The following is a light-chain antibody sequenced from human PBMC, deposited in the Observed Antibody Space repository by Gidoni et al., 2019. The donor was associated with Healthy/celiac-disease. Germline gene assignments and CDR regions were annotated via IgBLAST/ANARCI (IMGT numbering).Light chain of an antibody. V-gene: IGKV1-33*01. CDR2: DAS. CDR1: QDISNY. Sequence: DIQMTQSPSSLSASVGDRVTITCQASQDISNYLNWYQQKPGKAHKLLIYDASNLETGVPSRFSGSGAGKDLTFTISRLQPEDIATYYCQQYDNLLTFGGGTKVEIK. CDR3: QQYDNLLT. J-gene: IGKJ4*01.